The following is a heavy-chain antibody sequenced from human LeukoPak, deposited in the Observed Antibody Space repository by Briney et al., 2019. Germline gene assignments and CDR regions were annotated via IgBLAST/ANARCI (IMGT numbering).Heavy chain of an antibody. V-gene: IGHV3-48*01. D-gene: IGHD1-26*01. CDR2: ISSSSSTI. CDR3: AREVGATKYDY. J-gene: IGHJ4*02. CDR1: GFTFSSYS. Sequence: GGSLRLSCAASGFTFSSYSMNWVRQAPGKGLEWVSYISSSSSTIYYADSVKGRFTISRDNAENSLYLQMNSLRAEDTAVYYCAREVGATKYDYWGQGTLVTVSS.